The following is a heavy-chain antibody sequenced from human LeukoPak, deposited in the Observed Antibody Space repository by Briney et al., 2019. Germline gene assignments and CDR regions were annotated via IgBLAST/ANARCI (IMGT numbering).Heavy chain of an antibody. CDR2: INPNSGGT. CDR1: GYTFTSYD. CDR3: ARVTGGRYCGTTSCYMRGWFDP. Sequence: ASVKVSCKASGYTFTSYDINWVRQATGQGLEWMGWINPNSGGTNYAQKFQGRVTITADESTRTAYMELSSLRSEDTAVYYCARVTGGRYCGTTSCYMRGWFDPWGQGTLVTVSS. J-gene: IGHJ5*02. V-gene: IGHV1-8*01. D-gene: IGHD2-2*02.